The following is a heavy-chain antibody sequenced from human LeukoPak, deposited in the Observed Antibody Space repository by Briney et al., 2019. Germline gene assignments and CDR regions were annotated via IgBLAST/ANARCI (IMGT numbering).Heavy chain of an antibody. V-gene: IGHV3-23*01. CDR1: GFTFSSYG. Sequence: PGGSLRLSCAASGFTFSSYGMSWVRQAPGKGLEWVSAISGSGGSTYYADSVKGRFTISRDNSKNTLYLQMNSLRAEDTAVYYCAKVAVFSGSGSYHDYWGQGTLVTVSS. J-gene: IGHJ4*02. D-gene: IGHD3-10*01. CDR2: ISGSGGST. CDR3: AKVAVFSGSGSYHDY.